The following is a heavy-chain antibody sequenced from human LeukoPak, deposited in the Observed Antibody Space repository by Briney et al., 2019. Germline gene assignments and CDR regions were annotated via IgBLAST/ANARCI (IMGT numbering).Heavy chain of an antibody. D-gene: IGHD5-12*01. CDR2: ITGSGGNT. V-gene: IGHV3-23*01. CDR1: GFTFSSSP. J-gene: IGHJ4*02. Sequence: GGSLRLSCVGSGFTFSSSPMSWVRQAPGQGLEWVSGITGSGGNTYYADSVKGRFTISRDSPKNTLYLELNSLRAEDTAVYYCAKSKFATSAYDGSLDSWGQGTLVTVSS. CDR3: AKSKFATSAYDGSLDS.